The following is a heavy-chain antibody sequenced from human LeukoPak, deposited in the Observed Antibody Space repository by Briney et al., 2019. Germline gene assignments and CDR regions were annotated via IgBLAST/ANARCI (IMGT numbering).Heavy chain of an antibody. V-gene: IGHV4-39*01. CDR2: IYYSGST. Sequence: SETLSLTCTVSGGSISSSSYYWGWIRQPPGKGLEWIGSIYYSGSTYYNPSLKSRVTISVDTSKNQFSLKLSSVTAADTAVYYCARLWCASISCHAFDIWGQGTMVTVSS. CDR1: GGSISSSSYY. CDR3: ARLWCASISCHAFDI. D-gene: IGHD3-3*01. J-gene: IGHJ3*02.